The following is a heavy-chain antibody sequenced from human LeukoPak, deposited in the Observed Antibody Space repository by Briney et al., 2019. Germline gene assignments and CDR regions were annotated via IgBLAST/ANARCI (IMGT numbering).Heavy chain of an antibody. CDR1: GFTFSSYA. Sequence: PGGSLRLSCAASGFTFSSYAMSWVRQAPGKGLEWVSGITAGGDSTDYADSVKGRFTISRDKSKNMLYLQMNSLRAEDTAVYFCAKSRSGSANWALQIFDNWGQGTLVTVSS. CDR2: ITAGGDST. CDR3: AKSRSGSANWALQIFDN. V-gene: IGHV3-23*01. J-gene: IGHJ4*02. D-gene: IGHD1-1*01.